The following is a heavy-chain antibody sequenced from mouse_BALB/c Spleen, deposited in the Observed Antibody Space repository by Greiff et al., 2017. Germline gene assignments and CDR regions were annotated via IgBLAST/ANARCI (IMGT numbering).Heavy chain of an antibody. D-gene: IGHD3-1*01. CDR3: ARCFGGD. CDR2: ISDGGSYT. CDR1: GFTFSDYY. Sequence: EVKLMESGGGLVKPGGSLKLSCAASGFTFSDYYMYWVRQTPEKRLEWVATISDGGSYTYYPDSVKGRFTISRDNAKNNLYLQMSSLKSEDTAMYYCARCFGGDWGPGTTLAVSS. J-gene: IGHJ2*01. V-gene: IGHV5-4*02.